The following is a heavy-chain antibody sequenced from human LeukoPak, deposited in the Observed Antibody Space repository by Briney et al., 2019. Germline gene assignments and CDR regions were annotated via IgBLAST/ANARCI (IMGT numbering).Heavy chain of an antibody. D-gene: IGHD6-13*01. CDR1: GFTFSDYC. CDR2: IGEDGSNK. V-gene: IGHV3-7*02. CDR3: ARTGQLNY. Sequence: HPGGSLRLSCVGSGFTFSDYCMNWVRQAPGKGLEWVAKIGEDGSNKYYIDSVKGRFTIYRDNAKNSLYLQMYSLRAEDTAMYYCARTGQLNYWGEGTLVTVSS. J-gene: IGHJ4*02.